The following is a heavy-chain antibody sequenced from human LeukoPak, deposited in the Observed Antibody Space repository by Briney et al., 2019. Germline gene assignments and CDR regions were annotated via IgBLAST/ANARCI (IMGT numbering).Heavy chain of an antibody. Sequence: PSETLSLTCTVSGGSIRSYYWSWIRQPPGKGLEWIGYIYYSGSTSYNPSLKSRVTISVDTSKNQFSLKPTSVTAADTAVYYCARIYYSSSYDYWYFDLWGRGTLVTVSS. CDR3: ARIYYSSSYDYWYFDL. CDR1: GGSIRSYY. CDR2: IYYSGST. D-gene: IGHD6-13*01. V-gene: IGHV4-59*01. J-gene: IGHJ2*01.